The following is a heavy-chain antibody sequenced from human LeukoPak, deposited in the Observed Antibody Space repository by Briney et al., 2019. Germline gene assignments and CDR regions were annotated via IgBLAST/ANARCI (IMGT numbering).Heavy chain of an antibody. CDR2: INPDTDDT. CDR1: GYTFIDSY. CDR3: ARPDYDDDDSPVRHD. J-gene: IGHJ4*02. V-gene: IGHV1-2*02. D-gene: IGHD4-17*01. Sequence: GASVKISCKASGYTFIDSYIHWVRQAPGQGLEWMGWINPDTDDTVYAQKFQDRVKMTRDTSINTAYMELNRLTSDDTAVYYCARPDYDDDDSPVRHDWGQGTQVTVSS.